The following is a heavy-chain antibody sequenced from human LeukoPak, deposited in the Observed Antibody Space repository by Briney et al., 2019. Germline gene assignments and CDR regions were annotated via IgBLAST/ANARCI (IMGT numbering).Heavy chain of an antibody. CDR2: MNPNSGNT. V-gene: IGHV1-8*01. J-gene: IGHJ6*03. Sequence: ASVKVSCKASGYTFTSYDINWVRQATGQGLEWMGWMNPNSGNTGYAQKFQGRVTMTRNTSISTAYMELSSLRSEDTAVYYCARGASYDFWSGYYIRGYYYYYVDVWGKGTTVTVSS. CDR3: ARGASYDFWSGYYIRGYYYYYVDV. D-gene: IGHD3-3*01. CDR1: GYTFTSYD.